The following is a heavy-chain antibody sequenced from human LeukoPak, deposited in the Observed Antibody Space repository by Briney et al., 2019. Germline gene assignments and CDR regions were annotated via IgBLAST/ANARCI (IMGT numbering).Heavy chain of an antibody. CDR2: ISGSGGST. D-gene: IGHD6-19*01. Sequence: GGSLRLSCAASGFTFSSYGMSWVRQAPGKGLEWVSAISGSGGSTYYADSVKGRFTISRDNAKNTLYLQMNSLRAEDTAVYYCARDLSGWYSWDFDYWGQGTLVTVSS. V-gene: IGHV3-23*01. CDR1: GFTFSSYG. J-gene: IGHJ4*02. CDR3: ARDLSGWYSWDFDY.